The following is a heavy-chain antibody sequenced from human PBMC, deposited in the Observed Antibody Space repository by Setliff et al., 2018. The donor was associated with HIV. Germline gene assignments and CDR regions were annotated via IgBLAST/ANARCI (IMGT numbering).Heavy chain of an antibody. D-gene: IGHD6-13*01. CDR1: GGSISGYH. V-gene: IGHV4-4*09. CDR2: IYTSRGT. CDR3: ARSPSYRSSWEYYFDY. Sequence: SETLSLTCTVSGGSISGYHWNWLRQTPGKGLEWIGYIYTSRGTNYNHSLRTRVIISVDTSNQFSLKLSSVTAADAAVYYCARSPSYRSSWEYYFDYWGQGTLVTVSS. J-gene: IGHJ4*02.